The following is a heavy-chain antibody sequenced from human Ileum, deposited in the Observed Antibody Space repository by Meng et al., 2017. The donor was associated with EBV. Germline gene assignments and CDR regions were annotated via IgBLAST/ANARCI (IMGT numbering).Heavy chain of an antibody. CDR3: ARGFYTYGSSCFDY. CDR1: GVSFSGYH. J-gene: IGHJ4*02. D-gene: IGHD6-13*01. Sequence: VPLKPWGPGLLNPSEALSLASAVYGVSFSGYHWTWIRHPPGKGLEWIGEINHSGSTNYNPSLKSRVTISVDKNQFSLKLSSVTAADTAVYYCARGFYTYGSSCFDYWGQGTLVTVSS. V-gene: IGHV4-34*01. CDR2: INHSGST.